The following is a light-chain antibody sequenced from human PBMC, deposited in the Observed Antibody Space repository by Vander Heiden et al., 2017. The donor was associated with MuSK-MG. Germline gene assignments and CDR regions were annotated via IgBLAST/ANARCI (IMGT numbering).Light chain of an antibody. CDR1: QSVGSSF. V-gene: IGKV3-20*01. CDR2: ATS. J-gene: IGKJ2*01. Sequence: EIVLTQSPGTLSSSPGETATLSCRASQSVGSSFLAWYQQKPDQAPRLLIYATSRRATGIPDRFSGSGSETDFTLTSSRREPEDFAVYHGHQYGSSYTFGQGTKLEIK. CDR3: HQYGSSYT.